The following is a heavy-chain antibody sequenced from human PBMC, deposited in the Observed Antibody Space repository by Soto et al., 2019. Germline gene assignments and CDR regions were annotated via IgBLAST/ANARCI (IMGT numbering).Heavy chain of an antibody. V-gene: IGHV4-34*01. Sequence: LSLTCAVYGGSFSGYYWSWIRQPPGKGLEWIGEINHSGSTNYNPSLKSRVTISVDTSKNQFSLKLSSVTAADTAVYYCARDVPFDYWGQGTLVTVSS. CDR3: ARDVPFDY. D-gene: IGHD2-2*01. CDR2: INHSGST. CDR1: GGSFSGYY. J-gene: IGHJ4*02.